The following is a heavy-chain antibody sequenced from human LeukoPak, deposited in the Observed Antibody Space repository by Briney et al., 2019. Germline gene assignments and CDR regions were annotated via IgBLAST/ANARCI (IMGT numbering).Heavy chain of an antibody. CDR2: INPSGGST. CDR3: ARDMVEMATMWEAIRVFDY. Sequence: ASVKVSCKASGYTFTSYYMHWVRQAPGQGLEWMGIINPSGGSTSYAQKFQGRVTMTRDTSTSTVYMELSSLRSDDTAVYYCARDMVEMATMWEAIRVFDYWGQGTLVTVSS. J-gene: IGHJ4*02. D-gene: IGHD5-24*01. V-gene: IGHV1-46*01. CDR1: GYTFTSYY.